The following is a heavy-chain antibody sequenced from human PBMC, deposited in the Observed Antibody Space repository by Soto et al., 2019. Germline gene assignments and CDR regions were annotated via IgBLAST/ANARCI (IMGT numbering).Heavy chain of an antibody. CDR1: GFTFSSYS. CDR3: ARELPTDHDFWSGYPGAAFDI. CDR2: ISSSSSTI. J-gene: IGHJ3*02. D-gene: IGHD3-3*01. V-gene: IGHV3-48*01. Sequence: PGGSLRLSCAASGFTFSSYSMNWVHQAPGKGLEWVSYISSSSSTIYYADSVKGRFTTSRDNAKNSLYLQMNSLRAEDTAVYYCARELPTDHDFWSGYPGAAFDIWGQGTMVTVSS.